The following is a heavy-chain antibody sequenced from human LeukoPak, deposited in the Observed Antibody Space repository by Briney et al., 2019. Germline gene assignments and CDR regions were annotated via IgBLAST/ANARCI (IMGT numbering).Heavy chain of an antibody. D-gene: IGHD1-7*01. V-gene: IGHV1-69*05. CDR1: GGTFSSYA. Sequence: RASVKVSCKASGGTFSSYAISWVRQAPGQGLEWMGGIIPIFGTANYAQKFQGRVTITTDESTSTAYMELSSLRSEDTAVYYCAREGRELSFDYWGQGTLVTVSS. CDR3: AREGRELSFDY. J-gene: IGHJ4*02. CDR2: IIPIFGTA.